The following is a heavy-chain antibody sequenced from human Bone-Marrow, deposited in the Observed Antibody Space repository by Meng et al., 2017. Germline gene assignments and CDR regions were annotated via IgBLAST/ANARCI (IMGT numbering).Heavy chain of an antibody. V-gene: IGHV3-74*01. CDR3: ARGRGDGYNSYGFNAFDM. D-gene: IGHD5-24*01. Sequence: GESLKISCAASGTIFSSYWMHWVRQAPGKGLMWVSRINGDGGSTSYADSVKGRFTISRDNAKNTLYLRMNSLRDEDTAVYYCARGRGDGYNSYGFNAFDMWGQGTMVTVSS. CDR2: INGDGGST. J-gene: IGHJ3*02. CDR1: GTIFSSYW.